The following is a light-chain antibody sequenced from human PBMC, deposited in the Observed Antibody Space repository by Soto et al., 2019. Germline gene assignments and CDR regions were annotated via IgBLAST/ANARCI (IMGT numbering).Light chain of an antibody. CDR3: QQYNSYSPRT. CDR1: QSVSSF. CDR2: DAS. J-gene: IGKJ1*01. V-gene: IGKV1-5*01. Sequence: DIQMTHSPSTLSASVGDRVTITCRASQSVSSFLAWYQQKPGKAPKVLIYDASTLENGVPSRFSGGGSGTEFTLTISSLQPDDFATYYCQQYNSYSPRTFGQGTKVDIK.